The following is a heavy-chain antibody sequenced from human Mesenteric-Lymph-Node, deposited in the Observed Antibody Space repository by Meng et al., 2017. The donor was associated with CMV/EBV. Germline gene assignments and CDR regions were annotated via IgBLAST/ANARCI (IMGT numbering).Heavy chain of an antibody. CDR3: ARGQSIAASGREDY. V-gene: IGHV1-2*06. J-gene: IGHJ4*02. D-gene: IGHD6-13*01. CDR2: INPSGGGT. Sequence: SGSTFTDCYMHWGRQAPGRGLEWLGRINPSGGGTDYAQNLQGRVTMTRDTSISTAYMELSSLRSVDTAVYYCARGQSIAASGREDYWGQGTLVTVSS. CDR1: GSTFTDCY.